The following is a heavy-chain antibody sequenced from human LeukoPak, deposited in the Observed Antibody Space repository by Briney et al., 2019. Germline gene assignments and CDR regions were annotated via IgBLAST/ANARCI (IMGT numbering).Heavy chain of an antibody. Sequence: PGGSLRLSCAASGFSFRNYAISWVRQAPGKGLEWVSSISGSSGSTYSADSVKGRFTISRENSNNTLYLQMNSLRADDTAMYYCAKDSEATIPLLSAFDIWGQGPMVTVSS. CDR2: ISGSSGST. CDR1: GFSFRNYA. D-gene: IGHD2-15*01. CDR3: AKDSEATIPLLSAFDI. J-gene: IGHJ3*02. V-gene: IGHV3-23*01.